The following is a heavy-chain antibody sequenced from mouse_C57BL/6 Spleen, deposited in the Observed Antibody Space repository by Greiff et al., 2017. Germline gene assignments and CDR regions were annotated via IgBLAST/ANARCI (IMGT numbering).Heavy chain of an antibody. CDR1: GYTFTSYW. V-gene: IGHV1-53*01. CDR3: ARSHLTRNYFDY. Sequence: QVQLQQPGTELVKPGASVKLSCKASGYTFTSYWMHWVKQRPGQGLEWIGNINPSNGGNKYNEKFKSKATLTVDKSSSTAYMQLSRPTSEDSAVYYCARSHLTRNYFDYWGQGTTRTVSS. CDR2: INPSNGGN. J-gene: IGHJ2*01.